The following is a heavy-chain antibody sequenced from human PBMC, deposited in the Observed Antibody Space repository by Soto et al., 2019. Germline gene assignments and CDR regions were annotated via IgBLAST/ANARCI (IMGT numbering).Heavy chain of an antibody. CDR1: GGSISSYY. Sequence: SETLSLTCTVSGGSISSYYWSWIRQPPGKGLEWIGYIYYSGSTNYNPSLKSRVTISVDTSKNQFSLKLSSVTAADTAVYYCARLQWLAPDYWGQGTLVTVSS. J-gene: IGHJ4*02. CDR3: ARLQWLAPDY. CDR2: IYYSGST. V-gene: IGHV4-59*08. D-gene: IGHD6-19*01.